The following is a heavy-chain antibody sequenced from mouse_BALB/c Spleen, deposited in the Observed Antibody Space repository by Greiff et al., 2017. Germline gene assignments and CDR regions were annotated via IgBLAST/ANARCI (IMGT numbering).Heavy chain of an antibody. CDR1: GFSLTSYG. D-gene: IGHD4-1*01. J-gene: IGHJ4*01. CDR3: ARNAELTGLYAMDY. V-gene: IGHV2-2*02. Sequence: VKLMESGPGLVQPSQSLSITCTVSGFSLTSYGVHWVRQSPGKGLEWLGVIWSGGSTDYNAAFISRLSISKDNSKSQVFFKMNSLQANDTAIYYCARNAELTGLYAMDYWGQGTSVTVSS. CDR2: IWSGGST.